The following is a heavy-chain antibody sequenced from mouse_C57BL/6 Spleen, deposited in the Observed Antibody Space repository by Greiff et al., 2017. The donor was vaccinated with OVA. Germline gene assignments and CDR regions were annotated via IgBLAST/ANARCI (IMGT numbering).Heavy chain of an antibody. D-gene: IGHD1-1*01. Sequence: QVQLQQSGAELARPGASVKLSCKASGFTFTSYGISWVQQRTGQGLEWIGEICPSSGNTYYNEKFKGKANLTADKSCSTAYIELRSLTSEDSAVYFGASGITTVVANDVWGTGTTVTVSA. CDR3: ASGITTVVANDV. J-gene: IGHJ1*03. V-gene: IGHV1-81*01. CDR1: GFTFTSYG. CDR2: ICPSSGNT.